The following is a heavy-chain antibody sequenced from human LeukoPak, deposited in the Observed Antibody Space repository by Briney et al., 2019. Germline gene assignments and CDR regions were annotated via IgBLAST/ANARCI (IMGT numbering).Heavy chain of an antibody. Sequence: ASVKVSCKASGYTFTGYYMHWVRQAPGQGLEWMGWINPNTGATDIAQKFQGRVTVTRDTSISAAYMELSRLRSDDTAVYYCTRDHCSYINCYEDYYYGMDVWGQGTTVTVSS. V-gene: IGHV1-2*02. J-gene: IGHJ6*02. CDR3: TRDHCSYINCYEDYYYGMDV. CDR2: INPNTGAT. CDR1: GYTFTGYY. D-gene: IGHD2-2*01.